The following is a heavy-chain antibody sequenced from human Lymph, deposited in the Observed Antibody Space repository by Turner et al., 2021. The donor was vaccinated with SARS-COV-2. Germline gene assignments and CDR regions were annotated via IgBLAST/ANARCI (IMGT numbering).Heavy chain of an antibody. J-gene: IGHJ4*02. CDR3: ARVLPFGDYFDY. CDR1: VFTVSSNY. Sequence: EVRLVESGGGLIQPGGSLRLSCAATVFTVSSNYMSWVRQAPGKGLEWVSVIYSGGSTYYADSVKGRFTISRDNSKNTLYLQMNSLRAEDTAVYYCARVLPFGDYFDYWGQGTLVTVSS. V-gene: IGHV3-53*01. CDR2: IYSGGST. D-gene: IGHD3-10*01.